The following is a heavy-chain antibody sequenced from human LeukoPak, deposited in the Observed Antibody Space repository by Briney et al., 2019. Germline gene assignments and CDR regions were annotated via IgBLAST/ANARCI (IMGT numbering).Heavy chain of an antibody. CDR1: GFTFNKYT. J-gene: IGHJ4*02. Sequence: GGSLRLSCAASGFTFNKYTIHWVRQAPGKGLEWVSAISGSGGSTYYADSVKGRFTISRDNSKNTLYLQMNSLRAEDTAVYYCAKGAAAAGVFDYWGQGTLVTVSS. CDR3: AKGAAAAGVFDY. D-gene: IGHD6-13*01. V-gene: IGHV3-23*01. CDR2: ISGSGGST.